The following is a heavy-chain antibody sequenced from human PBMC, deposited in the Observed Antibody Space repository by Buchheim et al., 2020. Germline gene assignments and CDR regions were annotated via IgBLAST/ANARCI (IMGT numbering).Heavy chain of an antibody. Sequence: EVQLLESGGGLVQPGGSLRLSCAASGFTFSSYAMNWVRQAPGKGLEFVSAISGSGGTTYYGASVKGRFTISRDNSKDALYLGMYSLRAEDTAVYYCAKDHRSVAGADYWGQG. J-gene: IGHJ4*02. CDR1: GFTFSSYA. D-gene: IGHD6-19*01. CDR3: AKDHRSVAGADY. V-gene: IGHV3-23*01. CDR2: ISGSGGTT.